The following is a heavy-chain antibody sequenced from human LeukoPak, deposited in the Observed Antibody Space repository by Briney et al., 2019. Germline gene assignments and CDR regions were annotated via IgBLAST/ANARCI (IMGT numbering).Heavy chain of an antibody. Sequence: GSLRLSCAASGFTFSSYAMSWVRQPPGKGLEWIATLYYSGITYYNPSLKSRVAISADTSKNQFSLKLNSVTAADTAVYYCARRTAAETIDCWGQGTLVTVSS. V-gene: IGHV4-39*01. CDR2: LYYSGIT. CDR1: GFTFSSYA. J-gene: IGHJ4*02. CDR3: ARRTAAETIDC. D-gene: IGHD6-13*01.